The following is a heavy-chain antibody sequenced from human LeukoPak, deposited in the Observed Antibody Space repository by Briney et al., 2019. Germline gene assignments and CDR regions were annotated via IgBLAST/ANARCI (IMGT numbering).Heavy chain of an antibody. CDR1: GGSISSSSYY. J-gene: IGHJ4*02. CDR3: ASQYSSSSNFDY. D-gene: IGHD6-13*01. Sequence: SETLSLTCTVSGGSISSSSYYWGWIRQPPGKGLEWVGEINHSGSTNYNPSLKSRVTISVDTSKNQFSLKLSSVTAADTAVYYCASQYSSSSNFDYWGQGTLVTVSS. CDR2: INHSGST. V-gene: IGHV4-39*07.